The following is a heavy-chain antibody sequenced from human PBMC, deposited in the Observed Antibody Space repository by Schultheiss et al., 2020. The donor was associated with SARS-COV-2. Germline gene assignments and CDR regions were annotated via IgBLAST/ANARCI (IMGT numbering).Heavy chain of an antibody. CDR2: IKQDGSEK. D-gene: IGHD3-10*01. V-gene: IGHV3-7*03. CDR1: GFTFSSYS. CDR3: ASALFLWFGELYAEDAFDI. Sequence: GGSLRLSCAASGFTFSSYSMNWVRQAPGKGLEWVANIKQDGSEKYYVDSVKGRFTISRDNAKNSLYLQMNSLRAEDTAVYYCASALFLWFGELYAEDAFDIWGQGTMVTVSS. J-gene: IGHJ3*02.